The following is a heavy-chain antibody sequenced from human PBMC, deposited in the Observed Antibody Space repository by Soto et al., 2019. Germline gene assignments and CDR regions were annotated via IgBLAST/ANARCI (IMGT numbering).Heavy chain of an antibody. Sequence: QVQLVQSGAEMKMPGSSVKVSCKTAGSIFITYGISWVRQAPGQGLEWMGGIIPFLGKINHAQIFQDRVTSTAYKATSTVYLELTDLISNDTAGYYCARETAHRGASVSPLLPENFDSWGQGTLVTVSS. V-gene: IGHV1-69*06. CDR2: IIPFLGKI. CDR1: GSIFITYG. CDR3: ARETAHRGASVSPLLPENFDS. D-gene: IGHD2-21*02. J-gene: IGHJ4*02.